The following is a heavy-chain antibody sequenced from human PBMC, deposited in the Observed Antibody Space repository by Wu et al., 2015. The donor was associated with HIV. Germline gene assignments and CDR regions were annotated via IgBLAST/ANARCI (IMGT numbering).Heavy chain of an antibody. D-gene: IGHD3-10*01. CDR2: INPNSGGT. J-gene: IGHJ5*02. CDR3: ARASMVRGVTNWFDP. V-gene: IGHV1-2*02. Sequence: QVQLVQSGAEVKKPGASVKVSCKASGYTFTGYYMHWVRQAPGQGLEWMGWINPNSGGTNYAQKFQGRVTMTRDTSISTAYMELSRLRSDDTAVYYCARASMVRGVTNWFDPVGPGNPGHRLL. CDR1: GYTFTGYY.